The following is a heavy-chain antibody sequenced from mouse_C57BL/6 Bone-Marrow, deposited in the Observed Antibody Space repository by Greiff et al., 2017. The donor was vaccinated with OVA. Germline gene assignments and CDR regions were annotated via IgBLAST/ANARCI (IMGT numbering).Heavy chain of an antibody. J-gene: IGHJ3*01. V-gene: IGHV1-19*01. CDR2: INPYNGGT. CDR3: ERGGYGNRAWFAY. CDR1: GYTFTDYY. Sequence: EVQLQQSGPVLVKPGASVKMSCKASGYTFTDYYMNWVKQSHGKSLEWIGVINPYNGGTSYNQKFKGKATLTVDKSSSTAYMELNSLTSEDAAVYYCERGGYGNRAWFAYWGQGTLVTVSA. D-gene: IGHD2-1*01.